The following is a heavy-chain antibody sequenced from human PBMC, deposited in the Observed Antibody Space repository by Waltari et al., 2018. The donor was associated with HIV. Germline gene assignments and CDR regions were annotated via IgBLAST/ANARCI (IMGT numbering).Heavy chain of an antibody. Sequence: EVQLVESGGGLVKRGGSLRLACAASGFTVRPYSMNWVSQAPGKGLEWVSSISSSSRNKYYADSVKGRITISRDNAKNSLYLQMNSLRAEDTAVYYCARGSNKYCSGGSCSRFDPWGQGTLVTVSS. CDR2: ISSSSRNK. V-gene: IGHV3-21*01. CDR3: ARGSNKYCSGGSCSRFDP. D-gene: IGHD2-15*01. CDR1: GFTVRPYS. J-gene: IGHJ5*02.